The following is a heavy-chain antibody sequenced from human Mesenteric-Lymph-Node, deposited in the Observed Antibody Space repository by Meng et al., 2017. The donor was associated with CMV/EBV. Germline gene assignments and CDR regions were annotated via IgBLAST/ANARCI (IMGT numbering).Heavy chain of an antibody. J-gene: IGHJ4*02. V-gene: IGHV3-30-3*01. CDR3: ARDHRGGVAIIGIGY. D-gene: IGHD3-3*01. CDR1: GFTFSSYA. Sequence: GESLKISCAASGFTFSSYAMHWVRQAPGKGLEWVAVISYDGSNKYYADSVKGRFTISRDNSKNTLYLQMNSLRAEDTAVYYCARDHRGGVAIIGIGYWGQGTLVTVSS. CDR2: ISYDGSNK.